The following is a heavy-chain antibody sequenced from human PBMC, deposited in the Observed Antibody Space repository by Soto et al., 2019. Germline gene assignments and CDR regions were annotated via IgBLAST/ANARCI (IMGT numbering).Heavy chain of an antibody. CDR2: IKQDGSEK. CDR1: GFTFSSYW. CDR3: AREAGRWLQLYYFDY. Sequence: GGSLRLSCAASGFTFSSYWMSWVRQAPGKGLEWVANIKQDGSEKYYVDSVKGRFTISRDNAKNSLYLQMNSLRAEDTAVYYCAREAGRWLQLYYFDYWGQGTLVTVSS. V-gene: IGHV3-7*01. J-gene: IGHJ4*02. D-gene: IGHD5-12*01.